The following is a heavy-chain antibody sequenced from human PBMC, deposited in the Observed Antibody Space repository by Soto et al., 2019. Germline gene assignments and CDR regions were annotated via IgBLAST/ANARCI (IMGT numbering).Heavy chain of an antibody. CDR3: ARASSSSEFDY. V-gene: IGHV4-31*03. CDR2: IYYSGST. Sequence: PSETLSLTCTVSGGSISSGGYYWSWIRQHPGKGLGWIGYIYYSGSTYYNPSLKSRVTMSVDTSKNQFSLKLSSVTAADTAVYYCARASSSSEFDYWGQGTLVTVSS. J-gene: IGHJ4*02. D-gene: IGHD6-6*01. CDR1: GGSISSGGYY.